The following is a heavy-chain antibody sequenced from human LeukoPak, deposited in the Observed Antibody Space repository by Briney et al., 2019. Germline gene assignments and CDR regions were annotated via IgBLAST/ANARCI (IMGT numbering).Heavy chain of an antibody. CDR3: ARISGSYSVFFRFDS. J-gene: IGHJ4*02. CDR2: IYYSGST. Sequence: SETLSLTCTVSGGSISSSSYYWGWIRQPPGKGLEWIGSIYYSGSTYYNPSLKSRVTISVDTSKNQFSLKLRSVSAADMAFYYCARISGSYSVFFRFDSWGQGTLVTVSS. CDR1: GGSISSSSYY. V-gene: IGHV4-39*07. D-gene: IGHD1-26*01.